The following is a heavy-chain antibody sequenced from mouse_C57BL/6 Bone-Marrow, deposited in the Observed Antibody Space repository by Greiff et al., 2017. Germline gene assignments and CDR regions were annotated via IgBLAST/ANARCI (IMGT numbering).Heavy chain of an antibody. CDR3: ASSFFYYALDY. V-gene: IGHV5-4*01. CDR1: GFTFSSYA. CDR2: ISDGGSYT. J-gene: IGHJ4*01. Sequence: EVQGVESGGGLVKPGGSLKLSCAASGFTFSSYAMSWVRQTPEKRLEWVATISDGGSYTYYPDNVKGRFTISRDNAKNNLYLQMSHLKSEDTAMYYCASSFFYYALDYWGQGTSVTVSS. D-gene: IGHD1-1*01.